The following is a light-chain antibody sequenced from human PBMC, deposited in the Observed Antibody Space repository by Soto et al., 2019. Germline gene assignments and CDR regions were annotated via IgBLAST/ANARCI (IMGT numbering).Light chain of an antibody. CDR3: MQCTNWPWT. J-gene: IGKJ1*01. V-gene: IGKV2-30*01. CDR1: QSLVYSDGNTY. CDR2: KVS. Sequence: DVVMTQSPLSLPVTLGQPASISCRSSQSLVYSDGNTYLNWFQQRPGQSPRRLIYKVSNRDSGVPDRFSGSGSGTDLTLKISRVEAEDVGVYYCMQCTNWPWTFGQGTKVEIK.